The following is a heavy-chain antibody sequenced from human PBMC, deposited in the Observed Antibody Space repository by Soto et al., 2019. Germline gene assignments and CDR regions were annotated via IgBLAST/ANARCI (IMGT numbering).Heavy chain of an antibody. Sequence: ASVKVSCQASGYIFSRNDVHWVREAPGQRLEWMGWMNAGNGNTRYSREFQARVTFTRDTAASTGYMELSSLRSEDTAVYYCARAAGMVALDYWGQGTLVTVSS. CDR2: MNAGNGNT. CDR3: ARAAGMVALDY. V-gene: IGHV1-3*01. D-gene: IGHD5-18*01. J-gene: IGHJ4*02. CDR1: GYIFSRND.